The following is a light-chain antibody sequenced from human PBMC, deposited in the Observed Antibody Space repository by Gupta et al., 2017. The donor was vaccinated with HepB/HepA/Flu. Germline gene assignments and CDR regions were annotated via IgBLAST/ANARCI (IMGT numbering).Light chain of an antibody. V-gene: IGLV2-14*01. CDR2: GVS. CDR1: SSDIGAYDA. Sequence: QSALTLPAPVPGSPGRSITTSSPGSSSDIGAYDAVSCYQQYPATAPKLLISGVSKRPSVVSYRFCGSKSGNTASLTISGLQPEDEADYYCSSFRSGYTRVVFGGGTKLTVL. CDR3: SSFRSGYTRVV. J-gene: IGLJ3*02.